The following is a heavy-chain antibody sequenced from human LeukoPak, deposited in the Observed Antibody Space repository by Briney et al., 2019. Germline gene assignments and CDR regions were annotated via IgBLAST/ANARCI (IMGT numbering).Heavy chain of an antibody. CDR1: GGSFSGYY. CDR2: INHSGST. J-gene: IGHJ6*04. D-gene: IGHD6-13*01. CDR3: ARHRPPSGSSWSKAAGDV. V-gene: IGHV4-34*01. Sequence: SETLSLTCAVYGGSFSGYYWSWIRQPPGKGLEWIGEINHSGSTNYNPSLKGRVTISVDTSKNQFSLKLSSVTAADTAVYYCARHRPPSGSSWSKAAGDVWGKGTTVTVSS.